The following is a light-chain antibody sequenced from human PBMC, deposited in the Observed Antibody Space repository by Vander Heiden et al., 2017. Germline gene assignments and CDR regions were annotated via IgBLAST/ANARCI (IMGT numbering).Light chain of an antibody. CDR1: SSNIGTNS. CDR3: AAWDDSLNGVV. CDR2: SNN. Sequence: QSVLTQPPSASGTPGQEVTISCSGSSSNIGTNSVNWYQQLPGTAPKLLIYSNNHRPSGVPDRFSGSKSGTSASLAITGLQSEDEADYYCAAWDDSLNGVVFGGGTKLTVL. V-gene: IGLV1-44*01. J-gene: IGLJ2*01.